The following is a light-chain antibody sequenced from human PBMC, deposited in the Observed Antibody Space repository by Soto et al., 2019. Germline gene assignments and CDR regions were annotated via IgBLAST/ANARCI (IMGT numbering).Light chain of an antibody. J-gene: IGKJ4*01. CDR2: AAS. CDR3: QQLNSYPLS. V-gene: IGKV1-9*01. Sequence: DIQLTQSPASLSASVGDRVTITCRVSQGISNYLAWYQQKPGKAPQLLIYAASTLQSGVPSRFSGSGSGTDFTLTISSLQTEDFATYYCQQLNSYPLSFGGGTKVDIK. CDR1: QGISNY.